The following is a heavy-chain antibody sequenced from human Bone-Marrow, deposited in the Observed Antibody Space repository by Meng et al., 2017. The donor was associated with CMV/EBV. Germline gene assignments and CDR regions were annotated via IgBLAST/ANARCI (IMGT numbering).Heavy chain of an antibody. D-gene: IGHD2-2*01. CDR3: ARDQPLSDLEHAPWFDP. V-gene: IGHV1-69*04. Sequence: SVKVSCKASGGTFSSYTISWVRQAPGQGLEWMGRIIPILGIANYAQKFQGRVPITADKSTSTAYMELSSLRSEDTAVYYCARDQPLSDLEHAPWFDPWGQGKLVTVSS. J-gene: IGHJ5*02. CDR1: GGTFSSYT. CDR2: IIPILGIA.